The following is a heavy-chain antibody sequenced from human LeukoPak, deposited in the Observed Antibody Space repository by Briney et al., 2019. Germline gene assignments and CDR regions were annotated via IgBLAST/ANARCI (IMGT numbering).Heavy chain of an antibody. D-gene: IGHD3-3*01. CDR1: GFTFSSYA. J-gene: IGHJ4*02. Sequence: GGSLRLSCAASGFTFSSYAMSWVRQAPGKGLEWVSAISGSGGSTYYADSVKGRFTISRDNSKNTLYLQMNSLRAEDTAVYYCAKDPDLYDFWSGYNLDYWGQGTLVTVSS. CDR2: ISGSGGST. CDR3: AKDPDLYDFWSGYNLDY. V-gene: IGHV3-23*01.